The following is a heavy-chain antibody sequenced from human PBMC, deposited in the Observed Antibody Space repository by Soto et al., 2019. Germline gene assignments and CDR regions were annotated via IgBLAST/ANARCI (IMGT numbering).Heavy chain of an antibody. J-gene: IGHJ4*02. CDR2: VYWTGSH. CDR3: ARSHYTYGLLIDY. V-gene: IGHV4-39*01. D-gene: IGHD2-8*01. CDR1: GHSITTNDNY. Sequence: SETLSLTCSLPGHSITTNDNYWTWIRQPPGKVLQWIGNVYWTGSHFSRPSLTSRVLMSVDTSENEFSLRLTSVTAADTAVYYCARSHYTYGLLIDYWGAGTLVTVSS.